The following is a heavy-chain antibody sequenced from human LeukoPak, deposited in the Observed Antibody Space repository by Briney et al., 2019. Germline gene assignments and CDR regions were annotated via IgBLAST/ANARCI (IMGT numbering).Heavy chain of an antibody. V-gene: IGHV3-23*01. CDR3: ANVLGAH. CDR1: GFTFSSYA. J-gene: IGHJ4*02. CDR2: ISESGANT. Sequence: GGSLRLSCAASGFTFSSYAMSWVRQAPGKGLEWVSTISESGANTHYADSVKGRFTISRDNSKNTLYLQMNSLRAEDTAVYYCANVLGAHWGQGTLVTVSS. D-gene: IGHD3-16*01.